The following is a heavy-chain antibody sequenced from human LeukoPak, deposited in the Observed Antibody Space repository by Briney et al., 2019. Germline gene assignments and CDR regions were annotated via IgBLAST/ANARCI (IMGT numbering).Heavy chain of an antibody. Sequence: GGSLRLSCAASGFTFSSYEMNWVRQAPGKWLEWVSYISSSGSTIYYADSVKGRFTISRDNAKNSLYLQMNSLRAEDTAVYYCARGVVPAATVDFGFDYWGQGTLVTVSS. CDR1: GFTFSSYE. D-gene: IGHD2-2*01. V-gene: IGHV3-48*03. J-gene: IGHJ4*02. CDR3: ARGVVPAATVDFGFDY. CDR2: ISSSGSTI.